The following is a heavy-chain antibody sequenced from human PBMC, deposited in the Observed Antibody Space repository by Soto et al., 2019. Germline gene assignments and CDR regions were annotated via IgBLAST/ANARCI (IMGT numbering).Heavy chain of an antibody. V-gene: IGHV3-23*01. Sequence: EVQLLESGGDLVQPGGSRRLSGVASGFTFSDYVMSWVRQVPGKGLEWVSSISDGGERTDYRDSVRGRFTISRDNARFTLHLQMNSLRVDDTAIYFCARDRSTDFGLDVWGQGTTVTVSS. CDR1: GFTFSDYV. CDR2: ISDGGERT. J-gene: IGHJ6*02. CDR3: ARDRSTDFGLDV. D-gene: IGHD3-3*01.